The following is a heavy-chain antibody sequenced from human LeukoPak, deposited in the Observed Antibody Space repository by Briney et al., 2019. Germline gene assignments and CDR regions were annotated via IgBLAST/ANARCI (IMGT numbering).Heavy chain of an antibody. D-gene: IGHD3-16*01. J-gene: IGHJ3*01. CDR2: FSATDGSA. CDR3: ARIRSLGAFDF. V-gene: IGHV3-23*01. CDR1: GFTVSSYG. Sequence: GGSLRLSCAASGFTVSSYGMTWVRLAPGKGLEWVSAFSATDGSAQYAESVKGRFTISRDNSENSLYLQMNSLRAEDTAVYYCARIRSLGAFDFSGQGTMVTVSS.